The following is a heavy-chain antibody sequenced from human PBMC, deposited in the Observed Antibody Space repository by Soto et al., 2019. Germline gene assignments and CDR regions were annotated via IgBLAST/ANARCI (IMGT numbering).Heavy chain of an antibody. CDR2: ISGSGGST. D-gene: IGHD6-13*01. CDR3: AKENGYSSSWFEFDY. J-gene: IGHJ4*02. V-gene: IGHV3-23*01. Sequence: EVQLLESGGGLVQPGGSWRLSCAASGFTFSSYAMSWVRQPPGKGLEWVSAISGSGGSTYYADSVKGRFTISRDNSKNTLYLQMNSLRAEDTAVYYCAKENGYSSSWFEFDYWGQGTLVTVSS. CDR1: GFTFSSYA.